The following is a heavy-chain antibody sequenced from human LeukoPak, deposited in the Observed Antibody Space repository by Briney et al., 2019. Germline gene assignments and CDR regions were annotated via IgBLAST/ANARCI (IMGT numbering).Heavy chain of an antibody. CDR3: ARGGPAARLITFGGVTDY. Sequence: GGSLRLSCAASGFTVSGNYMSWVRQAPGKGLEGVSVIYRGGSTYYADSVTGRFTISRDNSKNTLYLQMNSLRAEDTAVYYCARGGPAARLITFGGVTDYWGQGTLVTVSS. D-gene: IGHD3-16*01. V-gene: IGHV3-66*01. CDR1: GFTVSGNY. CDR2: IYRGGST. J-gene: IGHJ4*02.